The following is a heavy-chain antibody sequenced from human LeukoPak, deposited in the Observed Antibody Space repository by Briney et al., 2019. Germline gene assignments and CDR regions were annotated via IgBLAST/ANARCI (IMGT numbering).Heavy chain of an antibody. V-gene: IGHV1-8*03. Sequence: GASVKVSCKASGYTFTSYDINWVRQATGQGLEWMGWMNPTSGNTGYAQKFQGRVTITRNTSISTAYMELSSLRSEDTAVYYCARDNTLVTVAVTGFDPWGQGTLVTVSS. J-gene: IGHJ5*02. CDR1: GYTFTSYD. CDR2: MNPTSGNT. CDR3: ARDNTLVTVAVTGFDP. D-gene: IGHD6-19*01.